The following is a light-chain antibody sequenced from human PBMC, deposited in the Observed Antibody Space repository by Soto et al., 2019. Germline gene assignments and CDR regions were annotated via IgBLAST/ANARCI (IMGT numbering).Light chain of an antibody. CDR3: CSYAGNFIWV. J-gene: IGLJ3*02. CDR1: TSDVGAYNL. Sequence: QSALTQPRSVSGSPGQSITLSCDGSTSDVGAYNLVSWYQQHPGEAPKLMIYDDIKRPSGVPYRFSGSKSGNTASLTISGLQADDEADYYCCSYAGNFIWVFGGGTKVTVL. V-gene: IGLV2-11*01. CDR2: DDI.